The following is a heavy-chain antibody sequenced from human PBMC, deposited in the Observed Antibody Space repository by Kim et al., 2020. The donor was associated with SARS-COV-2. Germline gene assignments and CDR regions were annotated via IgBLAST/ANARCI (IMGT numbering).Heavy chain of an antibody. CDR2: INPNSGGT. D-gene: IGHD3-3*01. CDR3: ARDGESDYDFWSGYRSGYKGYIFDP. J-gene: IGHJ5*02. CDR1: GYTFTGYY. Sequence: ASVKVSCKASGYTFTGYYMHWVRQAPGQGLEWMGRINPNSGGTNYAQKFQGRVTMTRDTSISTAYMELSRLRSDDTAVYYCARDGESDYDFWSGYRSGYKGYIFDPWGQGTLVTVSS. V-gene: IGHV1-2*06.